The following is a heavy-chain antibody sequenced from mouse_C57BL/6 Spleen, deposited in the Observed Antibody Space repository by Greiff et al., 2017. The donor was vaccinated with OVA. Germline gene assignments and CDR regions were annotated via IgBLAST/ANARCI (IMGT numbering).Heavy chain of an antibody. CDR3: ARWELLRLDY. Sequence: VQLQQPGAELVMPGASVKLSCKASGYTFTSYWMHWVKQRPGQGLEWIGEIDPSDSYTNYNQKFKGKSTLTVDKSSSTAYMQLSSLTSEDSAVYYCARWELLRLDYWGQGTTLTVSS. J-gene: IGHJ2*01. CDR1: GYTFTSYW. V-gene: IGHV1-69*01. CDR2: IDPSDSYT. D-gene: IGHD1-1*01.